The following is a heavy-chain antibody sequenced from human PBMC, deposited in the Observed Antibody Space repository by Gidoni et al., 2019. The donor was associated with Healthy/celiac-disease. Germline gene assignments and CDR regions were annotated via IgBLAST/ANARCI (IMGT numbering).Heavy chain of an antibody. D-gene: IGHD6-13*01. CDR2: IKSKTDGGTT. V-gene: IGHV3-15*01. CDR3: TTGGQQLVGFDY. Sequence: EVQLVESGGGLVKPGGSLRLSCAASGCTFSNAWMSWVRQAPGKGLEWVGRIKSKTDGGTTDYAAPVKGRFTISRDDSKNTLYLQMNSLKTEDTAVYYCTTGGQQLVGFDYWGQGTLVTVSS. CDR1: GCTFSNAW. J-gene: IGHJ4*02.